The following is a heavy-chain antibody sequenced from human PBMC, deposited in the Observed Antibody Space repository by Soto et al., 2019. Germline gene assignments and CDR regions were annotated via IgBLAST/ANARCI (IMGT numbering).Heavy chain of an antibody. CDR3: AKDTGDTAMGPTPTFGMDV. J-gene: IGHJ6*02. V-gene: IGHV3-30-3*01. D-gene: IGHD5-18*01. CDR2: ISFDGSNK. CDR1: GFTFKIYA. Sequence: QAQLVESGGGVVQPGRSLRLSCAASGFTFKIYALHWVRQAPGKGLEWVAVISFDGSNKYYADSVKGRFTISRDNSKNTLYLQMNSLRAEDTAVYYCAKDTGDTAMGPTPTFGMDVWGQGTTVTVSS.